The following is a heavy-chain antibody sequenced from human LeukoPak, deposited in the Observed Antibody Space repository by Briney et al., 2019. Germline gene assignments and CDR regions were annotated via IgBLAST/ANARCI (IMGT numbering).Heavy chain of an antibody. V-gene: IGHV3-33*01. CDR2: IWSDGSYK. D-gene: IGHD4-17*01. CDR3: ARSTTVTTNNWFDP. Sequence: GRSLRLSCAASGFTFNTFGMHWVRQAPGKGLEWVAVIWSDGSYKYYADSVKGRFTISRDDSKDTLYLEMNSLRAEDTAVYYCARSTTVTTNNWFDPWGQGTLVTVSS. CDR1: GFTFNTFG. J-gene: IGHJ5*02.